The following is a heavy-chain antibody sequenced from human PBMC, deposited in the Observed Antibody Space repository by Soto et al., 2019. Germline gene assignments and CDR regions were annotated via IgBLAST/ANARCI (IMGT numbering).Heavy chain of an antibody. CDR1: GFTFSSYA. CDR3: ATTQHRGWNYYYNGMDV. J-gene: IGHJ6*02. D-gene: IGHD6-19*01. V-gene: IGHV3-23*01. CDR2: ISGSGGST. Sequence: EVQLLESGGGLVQPGGSLRLSCAASGFTFSSYAMSWVRQAPGKGLEWVSAISGSGGSTYYADSVKGRFTISRDNSKNTLYLQMNRLRAEATAVYYCATTQHRGWNYYYNGMDVWGQGTTVTVSS.